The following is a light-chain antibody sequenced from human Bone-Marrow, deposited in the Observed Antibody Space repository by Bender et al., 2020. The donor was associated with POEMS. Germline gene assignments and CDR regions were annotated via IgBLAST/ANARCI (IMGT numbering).Light chain of an antibody. CDR3: SSYAGNNNLV. CDR1: SSDVGAYNY. V-gene: IGLV2-8*01. J-gene: IGLJ3*02. CDR2: DVD. Sequence: QSALTQPASVSGSPGQSLTISCTGTSSDVGAYNYVSWYQQHPGEAPKLMIYDVDKRPSGVPDRFSGSKSGNTASLTVSGLQAEDEADYYCSSYAGNNNLVFGGGTKLTVL.